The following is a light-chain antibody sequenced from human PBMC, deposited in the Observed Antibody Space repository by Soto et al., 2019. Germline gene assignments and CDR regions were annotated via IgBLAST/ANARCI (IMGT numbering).Light chain of an antibody. CDR1: QSVSSN. Sequence: EIVMTQSPATLSVSPGERATLSCRASQSVSSNLAWYQQKPGQAPMLLIYGASTRATGIPARFSGSGSGTDFTLTISSLQSEDFAVYYCQQYNNWPPFTFGPGTKVDIK. CDR2: GAS. CDR3: QQYNNWPPFT. J-gene: IGKJ3*01. V-gene: IGKV3-15*01.